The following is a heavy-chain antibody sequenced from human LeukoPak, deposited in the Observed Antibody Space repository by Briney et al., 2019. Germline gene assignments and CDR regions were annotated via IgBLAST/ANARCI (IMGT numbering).Heavy chain of an antibody. V-gene: IGHV1-2*02. CDR1: GYTFTGYY. Sequence: PKASVKVSCKASGYTFTGYYMHWVRQAPGQGLEWMGWINPNSGGTNYAQKFQGRVTMTRDTSISTAYMELSRLRSDDTAVYYCARFSGYTDAFDIWGQGTMVTVSS. CDR2: INPNSGGT. CDR3: ARFSGYTDAFDI. D-gene: IGHD3-22*01. J-gene: IGHJ3*02.